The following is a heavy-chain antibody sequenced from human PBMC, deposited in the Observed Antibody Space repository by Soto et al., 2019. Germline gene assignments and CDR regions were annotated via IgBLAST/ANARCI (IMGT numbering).Heavy chain of an antibody. CDR1: GFTFSNAW. J-gene: IGHJ3*02. D-gene: IGHD3-22*01. Sequence: GGSLRLSCAASGFTFSNAWMSWVRQAPGKGLEWVGRIKSKTDGGTTDYAAPVKGRFTISRDDSKNTLYLQMNSLKTEDTAVYYCTTRITMILVVGPVDDAFDIWGEGTMVTVSS. CDR2: IKSKTDGGTT. V-gene: IGHV3-15*01. CDR3: TTRITMILVVGPVDDAFDI.